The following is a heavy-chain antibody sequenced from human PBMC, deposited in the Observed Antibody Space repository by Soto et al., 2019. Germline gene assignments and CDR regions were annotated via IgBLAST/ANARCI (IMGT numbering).Heavy chain of an antibody. V-gene: IGHV4-39*01. D-gene: IGHD3-10*01. CDR1: GGSISSDYYH. Sequence: PSETLSLPCTVSGGSISSDYYHWTWIRQSPGKGLEWIGYIHHSGSTYYNPSLKSRVTISVDTSKNQFSLKLSSVTAADTAVHYCARHAMVRGVMPQALALDYWGQGTLVTVSS. J-gene: IGHJ4*02. CDR3: ARHAMVRGVMPQALALDY. CDR2: IHHSGST.